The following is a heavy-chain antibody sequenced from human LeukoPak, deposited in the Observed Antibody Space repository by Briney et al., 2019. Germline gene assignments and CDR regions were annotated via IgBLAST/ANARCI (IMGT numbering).Heavy chain of an antibody. CDR3: AGESFWYFDL. CDR1: SGSISNYY. CDR2: ISYSGTT. V-gene: IGHV4-59*01. Sequence: PSETLSLTCTVSSGSISNYYWTWIPQPPGKGLEWIGYISYSGTTNYNPSLKSRVTISIDSSKNQFSLKLNPVTAVDTAVYYCAGESFWYFDLWGRGTLVTVSS. J-gene: IGHJ2*01.